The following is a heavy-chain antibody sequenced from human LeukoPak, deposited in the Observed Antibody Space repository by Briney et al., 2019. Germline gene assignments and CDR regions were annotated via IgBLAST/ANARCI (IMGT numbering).Heavy chain of an antibody. Sequence: GGSLRLSCAAFGFTVSSNYMSWVRQAPGKGLEWVSVIFGGGGTYYGDSVRGRFTISRDNSRNTLFLQMNSLRAEDTAIYYCAKDWGISLSIWYFDLWGRGTLVTVSS. D-gene: IGHD3-3*02. CDR2: IFGGGGT. CDR1: GFTVSSNY. V-gene: IGHV3-53*01. CDR3: AKDWGISLSIWYFDL. J-gene: IGHJ2*01.